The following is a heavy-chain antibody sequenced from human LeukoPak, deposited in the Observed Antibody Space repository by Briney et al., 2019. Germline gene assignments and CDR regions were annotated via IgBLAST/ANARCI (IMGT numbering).Heavy chain of an antibody. D-gene: IGHD2-2*01. Sequence: ASVKVSCKASGYTFTSYYMHWVRQAPGQGLEWMGIINPSGGSTSYAQKFQGRVTMTRDMSTSTVYMELSSLRSEDTAVYYCARSSRVAAETDYWGQGTLVTVSS. CDR2: INPSGGST. CDR3: ARSSRVAAETDY. V-gene: IGHV1-46*01. CDR1: GYTFTSYY. J-gene: IGHJ4*02.